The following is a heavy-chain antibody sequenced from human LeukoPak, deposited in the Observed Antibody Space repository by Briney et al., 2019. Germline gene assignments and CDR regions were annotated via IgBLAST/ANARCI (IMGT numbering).Heavy chain of an antibody. V-gene: IGHV1-3*01. CDR2: INAGNGNT. D-gene: IGHD3-16*02. Sequence: ASVKVSWKASGYTFTSYAMHWVRQAPGQRLEWMGWINAGNGNTKYSQKFQGRVTITRDTSASTAYMELSSLRSEDTAVYYCARPLGAYYDYVWGSYPKEDYFDYWGQGTLVTVSS. CDR3: ARPLGAYYDYVWGSYPKEDYFDY. CDR1: GYTFTSYA. J-gene: IGHJ4*02.